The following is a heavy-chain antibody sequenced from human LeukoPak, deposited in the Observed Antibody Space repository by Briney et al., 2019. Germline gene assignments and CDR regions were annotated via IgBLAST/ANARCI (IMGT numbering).Heavy chain of an antibody. CDR2: IKQDGSEK. Sequence: GGSLRLSCAASGFTFSAYEMNWVRQAPGKGLEWVANIKQDGSEKYYVDSVKGRFTISRDNAKNSLYLQMNSLRTEDTAVYYCTRHGGRDYYDSTEDAFDIWGQGTMVTVSS. D-gene: IGHD3-22*01. CDR1: GFTFSAYE. CDR3: TRHGGRDYYDSTEDAFDI. J-gene: IGHJ3*02. V-gene: IGHV3-7*03.